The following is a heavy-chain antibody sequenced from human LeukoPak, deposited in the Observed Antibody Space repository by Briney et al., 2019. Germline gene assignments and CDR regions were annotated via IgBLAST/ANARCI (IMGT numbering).Heavy chain of an antibody. CDR1: GYTFTSYG. D-gene: IGHD1-26*01. CDR2: ISAYNGNT. J-gene: IGHJ6*02. V-gene: IGHV1-18*01. Sequence: ASVKVSCKASGYTFTSYGISWVRRAPGQGLEWMGWISAYNGNTNYAQKLQGRVTMTTDTSTSTAYMELRSLRSDDTAVYYCARESGGSYYYYYGMDVWGQGTTVTVSS. CDR3: ARESGGSYYYYYGMDV.